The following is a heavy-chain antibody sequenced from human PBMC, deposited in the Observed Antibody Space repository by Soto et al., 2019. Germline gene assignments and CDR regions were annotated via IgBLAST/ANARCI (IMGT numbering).Heavy chain of an antibody. CDR3: ASKGTVWGGSDY. V-gene: IGHV4-34*01. CDR1: GGSFSGYY. J-gene: IGHJ4*02. Sequence: SETLSLTCAVYGGSFSGYYWSWIRQPPGQGLEWIGEINHSGSTNYNPSLKSRVTISVDTSKNQFSLKLSSVTAADTAVYYCASKGTVWGGSDYWGQGTLVTVSS. D-gene: IGHD3-16*01. CDR2: INHSGST.